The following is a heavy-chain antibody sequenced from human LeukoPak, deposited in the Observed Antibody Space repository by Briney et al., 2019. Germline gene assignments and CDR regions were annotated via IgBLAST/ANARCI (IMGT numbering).Heavy chain of an antibody. CDR2: INPNSGGT. Sequence: ASVKVSCKASGYTFTSYYMHWVRQAPGQGLEWMGGINPNSGGTKYAQKFQGRVTMTRDTSISTAYMELSRLRSDDTAVYYCARTPVGESLYDYWGQGTLVTVSS. V-gene: IGHV1-2*02. CDR1: GYTFTSYY. D-gene: IGHD3-10*01. CDR3: ARTPVGESLYDY. J-gene: IGHJ4*02.